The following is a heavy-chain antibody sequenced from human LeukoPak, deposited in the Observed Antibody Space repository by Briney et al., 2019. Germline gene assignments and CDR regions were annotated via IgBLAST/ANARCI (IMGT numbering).Heavy chain of an antibody. CDR1: GFTFSSYW. CDR3: ARGVGGDSRFDP. V-gene: IGHV3-74*01. Sequence: PGGSLRLSCAASGFTFSSYWMHWVRQAPGKGLVWVSRINSDGSSTRYADSVKGRFTISRDNAKNTLYLQMNSLRAEDTAVYYCARGVGGDSRFDPWGRGTLVTVSS. J-gene: IGHJ5*02. D-gene: IGHD1-26*01. CDR2: INSDGSST.